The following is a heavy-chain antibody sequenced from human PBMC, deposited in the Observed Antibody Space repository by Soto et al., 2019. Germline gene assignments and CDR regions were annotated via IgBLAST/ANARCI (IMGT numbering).Heavy chain of an antibody. J-gene: IGHJ6*03. CDR1: GFTFSDYY. D-gene: IGHD3-3*01. CDR3: ARAEYTIFGSGYMDV. CDR2: ISSSGSTI. Sequence: GESLKISCAASGFTFSDYYMSWIRQAPGKGLEWVSYISSSGSTIYYADSVKGRFTISRDNAKNSLYLQMNSLRAEDTAVYYCARAEYTIFGSGYMDVWGKGTTVTVSS. V-gene: IGHV3-11*01.